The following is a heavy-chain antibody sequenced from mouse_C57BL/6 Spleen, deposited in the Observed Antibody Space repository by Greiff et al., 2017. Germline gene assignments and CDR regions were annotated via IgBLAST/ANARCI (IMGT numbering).Heavy chain of an antibody. V-gene: IGHV1-61*01. CDR3: ARYPYYYGSSYAFAY. Sequence: VKLQQPGAELVRPGSSVKLSCKASGYTFTSYWMDWVKQRPGQGLEWIGNIYPSDSETHYNQKFKDKATLTVDKSSSTAYMQLSSLTSEDSAVYYCARYPYYYGSSYAFAYWGQGTLVTVSA. J-gene: IGHJ3*01. D-gene: IGHD1-1*01. CDR1: GYTFTSYW. CDR2: IYPSDSET.